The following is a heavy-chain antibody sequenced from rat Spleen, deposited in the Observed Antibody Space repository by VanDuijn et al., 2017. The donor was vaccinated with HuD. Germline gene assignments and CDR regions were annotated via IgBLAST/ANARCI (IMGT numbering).Heavy chain of an antibody. V-gene: IGHV5-31*01. Sequence: EVQLVESGGGLVQPGRSLKLSCVASGFTFNNYWMTWIRQAPGKGLEWVASITNTGGSTYYRDSVKGRFTISRDNAKSTLYLQMDGLRSEDTATYYCARHYYYDGYWFAYWGQGTLVTVSS. D-gene: IGHD1-12*03. CDR3: ARHYYYDGYWFAY. J-gene: IGHJ3*01. CDR1: GFTFNNYW. CDR2: ITNTGGST.